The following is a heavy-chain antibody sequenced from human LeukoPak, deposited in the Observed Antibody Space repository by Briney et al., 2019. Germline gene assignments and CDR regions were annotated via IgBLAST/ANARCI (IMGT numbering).Heavy chain of an antibody. CDR1: GFIFSNHY. V-gene: IGHV3-72*01. Sequence: GGSLRVSCAASGFIFSNHYMDCVRQAPGKGLEWVGRIRHKVHSYTTEYAASVRGRFIISRDDSVNSLYLQMNSLKTGDTAVYYCARHAADYDALTDSYSGDYLDYWGQGALVIVSS. J-gene: IGHJ4*02. CDR2: IRHKVHSYTT. D-gene: IGHD3-9*01. CDR3: ARHAADYDALTDSYSGDYLDY.